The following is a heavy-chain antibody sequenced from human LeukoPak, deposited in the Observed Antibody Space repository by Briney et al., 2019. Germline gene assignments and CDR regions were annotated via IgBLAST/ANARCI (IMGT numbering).Heavy chain of an antibody. CDR2: IYYSGST. CDR1: GGSISSHY. D-gene: IGHD6-19*01. J-gene: IGHJ6*03. CDR3: ARDTRGVAGTGYYYYYMDV. Sequence: SETLSLTCTVPGGSISSHYWSWIRQPPGKGLEWIGYIYYSGSTNYNPSLKSRVTISVDTSKNQFSLKLSSVTAADTAVYYCARDTRGVAGTGYYYYYMDVWGKGTTVTVSS. V-gene: IGHV4-59*11.